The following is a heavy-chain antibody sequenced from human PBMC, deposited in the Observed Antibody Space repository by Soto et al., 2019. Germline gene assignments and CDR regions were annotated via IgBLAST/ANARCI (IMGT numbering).Heavy chain of an antibody. J-gene: IGHJ4*02. CDR3: ASHYDMWSGYLSPVDY. V-gene: IGHV3-11*01. CDR2: IDPSGTKI. D-gene: IGHD3-3*01. CDR1: GYTFSAYY. Sequence: QVQLVESGGDLVKPGGSLRLSCAASGYTFSAYYMSWIRQAPGKGLEWISYIDPSGTKIYYADSVKGRFTITRDNAKNSLYLEMNSLRDEDTAVYYCASHYDMWSGYLSPVDYWGQGTLVTVSS.